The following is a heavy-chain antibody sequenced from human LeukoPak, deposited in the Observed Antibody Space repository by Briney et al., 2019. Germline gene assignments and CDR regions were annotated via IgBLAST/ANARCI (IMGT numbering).Heavy chain of an antibody. CDR2: IKPDGSEK. J-gene: IGHJ4*02. CDR3: GEGGY. Sequence: PGGSLRLSCAASGFSLSNYWMNWVRQAPGRGLGWVASIKPDGSEKYYVDSLRVRFTISRVDARNSLYLQMNSLRAEDTAVYYCGEGGYWGQGTLVTVSS. CDR1: GFSLSNYW. V-gene: IGHV3-7*01.